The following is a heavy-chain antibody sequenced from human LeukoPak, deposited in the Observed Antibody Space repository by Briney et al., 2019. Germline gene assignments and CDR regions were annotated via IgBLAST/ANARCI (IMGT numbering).Heavy chain of an antibody. J-gene: IGHJ4*02. V-gene: IGHV3-21*01. CDR3: AREWDILTGRFHY. Sequence: GGSLRLSCAASGFTLSIYNINWVRQAPGKGLEWVSSISSSSNYIYYADSVKGRFTISRDNAKNSLYLQMNSLRAEDTAVYYCAREWDILTGRFHYWGQGTLVTVSS. CDR1: GFTLSIYN. CDR2: ISSSSNYI. D-gene: IGHD3-9*01.